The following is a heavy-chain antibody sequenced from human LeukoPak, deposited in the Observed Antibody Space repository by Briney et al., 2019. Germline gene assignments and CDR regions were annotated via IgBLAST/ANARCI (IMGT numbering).Heavy chain of an antibody. Sequence: GGSLRLSCTASGFTFSNYAMSWVRQAPGKGLEWVSGISGSGGSIRYADSVKGRFTISRDNSKNTLYLQMNSLRAEDTAVYYCAKSSGRNYDFWSGYYIGWFDPWGQGTLVTASS. CDR2: ISGSGGSI. CDR1: GFTFSNYA. CDR3: AKSSGRNYDFWSGYYIGWFDP. J-gene: IGHJ5*02. D-gene: IGHD3-3*01. V-gene: IGHV3-23*01.